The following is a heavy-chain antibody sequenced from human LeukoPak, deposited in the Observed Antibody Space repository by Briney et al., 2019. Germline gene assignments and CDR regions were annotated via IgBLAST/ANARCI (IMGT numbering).Heavy chain of an antibody. CDR1: GYTFTSYD. CDR2: MNPNSGNT. J-gene: IGHJ4*02. D-gene: IGHD3-22*01. Sequence: GATVKVSCKASGYTFTSYDINWVRQATGQGLEWMGWMNPNSGNTGYAQKFQGRVTMTRNTSISTAYMELSSLRSEDTAVYYCARGPGYYDSSGYSGESDYWGQGTLVTVSS. CDR3: ARGPGYYDSSGYSGESDY. V-gene: IGHV1-8*01.